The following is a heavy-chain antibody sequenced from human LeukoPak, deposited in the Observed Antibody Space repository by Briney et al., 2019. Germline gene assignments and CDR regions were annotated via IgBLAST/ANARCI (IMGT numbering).Heavy chain of an antibody. CDR1: GFTFSRSA. D-gene: IGHD6-19*01. Sequence: PGRSLRLSCAASGFTFSRSAMHWVRQAPGKGLEWVAVISYDGSNKYYADSVKGRFTISRDNSKNTLYLQMNSLRAEDTAVYYCARGGRAVAGRNWFDPWGQGTLVTVSS. V-gene: IGHV3-30-3*01. CDR2: ISYDGSNK. CDR3: ARGGRAVAGRNWFDP. J-gene: IGHJ5*02.